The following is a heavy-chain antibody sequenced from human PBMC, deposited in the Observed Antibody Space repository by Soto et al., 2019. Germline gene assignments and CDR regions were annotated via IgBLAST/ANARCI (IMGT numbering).Heavy chain of an antibody. D-gene: IGHD6-19*01. CDR1: GGSVSSGSYY. CDR3: ARDERGSIEVAPYYYYGMDV. Sequence: SETLSLTCTVSGGSVSSGSYYWSWIRQPPGKGLEWIGYIYYSGSTNYNPSLKSRVTISVDTSKNQFSLKLSSVTAADTAVYYCARDERGSIEVAPYYYYGMDVWGQGTTVTVSS. V-gene: IGHV4-61*01. CDR2: IYYSGST. J-gene: IGHJ6*02.